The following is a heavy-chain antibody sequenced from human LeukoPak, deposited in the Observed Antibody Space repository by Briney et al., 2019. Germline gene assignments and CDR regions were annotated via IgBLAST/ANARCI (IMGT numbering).Heavy chain of an antibody. V-gene: IGHV4-34*01. CDR3: ARGPKVRYCSGGSCYSGFYYYYYMDV. D-gene: IGHD2-15*01. J-gene: IGHJ6*03. CDR2: INHSGST. Sequence: SETLSLTCAVYGGSFSGYYWSWIRQPPGKGLEWIGEINHSGSTNCNPSLKSRVTISVDTSKNQFSLKLSSVTAADTAVYYCARGPKVRYCSGGSCYSGFYYYYYMDVWGKGTTVTVSS. CDR1: GGSFSGYY.